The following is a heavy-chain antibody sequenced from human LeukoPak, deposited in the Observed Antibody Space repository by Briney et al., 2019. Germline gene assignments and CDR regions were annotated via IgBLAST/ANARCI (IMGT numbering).Heavy chain of an antibody. Sequence: GGSLRLSCAASGFTFSSYAMSWVRQAPGKGLEWVSAISGSGGSTYYADSVKGRFTISRDNSKNTLYLQMNSLRAEDAAVYYCAKQYDFWSAGDYWGQGTLVTVSS. CDR3: AKQYDFWSAGDY. V-gene: IGHV3-23*01. J-gene: IGHJ4*02. CDR1: GFTFSSYA. CDR2: ISGSGGST. D-gene: IGHD3-3*01.